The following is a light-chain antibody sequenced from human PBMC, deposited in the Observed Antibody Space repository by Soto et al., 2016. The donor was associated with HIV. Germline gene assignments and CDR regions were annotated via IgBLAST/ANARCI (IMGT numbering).Light chain of an antibody. CDR2: ETS. CDR1: QSLTHW. CDR3: QKYNNDLT. V-gene: IGKV1-5*01. Sequence: DIQMTQSPSTLSASVGDTVTIACRASQSLTHWLSWYQQKPGKAPKLLIYETSTLESGVPSRFSGSASGTEFTLTISSLQPEDIGTYYCQKYNNDLTFGGGTKVEI. J-gene: IGKJ4*01.